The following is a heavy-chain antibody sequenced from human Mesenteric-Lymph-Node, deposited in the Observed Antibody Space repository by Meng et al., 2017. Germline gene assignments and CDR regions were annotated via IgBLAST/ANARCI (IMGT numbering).Heavy chain of an antibody. V-gene: IGHV3-33*01. CDR1: GFTFSSYV. Sequence: GESLKISCAASGFTFSSYVMHRVRQAPGKGLEWVAVIWYDGSNKYYADSMKGRFTMSRDNSKNTLYMKMNSLRAEDTAVYYCARDRGRYPLSYYFYGMDVWGQGTTVTVSS. D-gene: IGHD1-26*01. CDR2: IWYDGSNK. CDR3: ARDRGRYPLSYYFYGMDV. J-gene: IGHJ6*02.